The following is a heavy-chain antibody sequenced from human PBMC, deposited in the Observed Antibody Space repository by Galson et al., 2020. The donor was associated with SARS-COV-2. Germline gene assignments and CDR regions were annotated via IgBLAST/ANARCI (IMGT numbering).Heavy chain of an antibody. V-gene: IGHV3-33*08. CDR1: GFSLSRYG. CDR2: LAPDGRKK. D-gene: IGHD3-16*01. Sequence: GGSLRLSCEVSGFSLSRYGVHWVRQAPGKGLEWVSFLAPDGRKKYNEDFVKGRFTISSDSESTVFLEMDGLTVEDTALYYCARDEDEYLDPRGLDSWGQGILLSVSS. CDR3: ARDEDEYLDPRGLDS. J-gene: IGHJ4*02.